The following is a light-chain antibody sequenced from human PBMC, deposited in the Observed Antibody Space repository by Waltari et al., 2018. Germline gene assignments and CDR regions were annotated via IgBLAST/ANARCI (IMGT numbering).Light chain of an antibody. CDR1: QSIILNFDRKNY. V-gene: IGKV4-1*01. Sequence: DIVMTQSPVSLAVSPGETATLQCKSAQSIILNFDRKNYLAWYQQKAGHPPRLLLYWASTRDSGVPDRFSGSGSGTDFTLTISSLQPEDVAVYYCQQYYGAPWTFGQGTRVEIQ. CDR2: WAS. J-gene: IGKJ1*01. CDR3: QQYYGAPWT.